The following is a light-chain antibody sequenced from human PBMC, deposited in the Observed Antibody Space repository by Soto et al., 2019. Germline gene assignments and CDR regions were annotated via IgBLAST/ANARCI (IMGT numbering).Light chain of an antibody. CDR3: QQYNTWPPPSES. CDR1: QTVNNN. J-gene: IGKJ3*01. Sequence: IVMTQSPATLSVSPGERATLSCRASQTVNNNLAWYQQIPGQAPRLLIYAASTRATGVPARFSGSGSGTEFTLTLSSLQSEDFAVYYCQQYNTWPPPSESVGPGTKVDVK. CDR2: AAS. V-gene: IGKV3D-15*01.